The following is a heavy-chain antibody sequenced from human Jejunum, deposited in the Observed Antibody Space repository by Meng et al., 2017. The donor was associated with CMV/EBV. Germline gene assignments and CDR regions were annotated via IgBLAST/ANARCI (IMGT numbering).Heavy chain of an antibody. CDR3: AKGAAFGVTAPDY. CDR1: GFTFSGYT. CDR2: IRGNGGSA. V-gene: IGHV3-23*01. J-gene: IGHJ4*02. Sequence: SGFTFSGYTMTWVHQAPGKGLEWVSRIRGNGGSAAYADSVQDRFTIFRDNSQNTLYLQMNSLRAEDTAVYYCAKGAAFGVTAPDYWGQGTLVTVSS. D-gene: IGHD3-3*01.